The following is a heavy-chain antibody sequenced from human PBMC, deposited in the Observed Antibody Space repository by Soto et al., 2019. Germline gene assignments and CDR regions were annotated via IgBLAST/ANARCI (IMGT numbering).Heavy chain of an antibody. J-gene: IGHJ6*02. V-gene: IGHV3-48*02. CDR2: ISSRSYTI. CDR3: ARGGSSSDNGMDV. Sequence: EVQLVESGGGLVQPGGSLRLSCAASGFSFSTYSMNWVRQAPGKGLERVSYISSRSYTIYYVDSVKGRFTISRDNAKNSLYLQMNSLRDEHTAVYYCARGGSSSDNGMDVWGQATTVTVSS. D-gene: IGHD6-6*01. CDR1: GFSFSTYS.